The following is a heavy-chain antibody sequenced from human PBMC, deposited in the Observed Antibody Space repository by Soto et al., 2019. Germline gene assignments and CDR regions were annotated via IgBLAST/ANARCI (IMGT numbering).Heavy chain of an antibody. Sequence: PXESLTISRQCSGYTFSNFWIGLVRQFPGQGLEWMGIIYPGDHETRYSPSFLGKVTISAETSIITAYLQWSSLEASDSAFYFCARSPRSSQYFDFWGQGALVTVSS. CDR2: IYPGDHET. D-gene: IGHD6-13*01. V-gene: IGHV5-51*01. J-gene: IGHJ4*02. CDR1: GYTFSNFW. CDR3: ARSPRSSQYFDF.